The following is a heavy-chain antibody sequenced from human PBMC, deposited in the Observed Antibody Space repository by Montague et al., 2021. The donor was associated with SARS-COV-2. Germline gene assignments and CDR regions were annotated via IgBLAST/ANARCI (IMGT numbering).Heavy chain of an antibody. V-gene: IGHV3-21*01. CDR3: ARAGDIVVVPAVDWSDP. D-gene: IGHD2-2*01. CDR1: GSTFSSYS. J-gene: IGHJ5*02. Sequence: SQRLSCAASGSTFSSYSMNWVRQAPGKGLEWVSSISSSSSYIYYADSVKGRFTISRDNAKNSLYLQMNSLRAEDTAVYYCARAGDIVVVPAVDWSDPWGQGTLVTVSS. CDR2: ISSSSSYI.